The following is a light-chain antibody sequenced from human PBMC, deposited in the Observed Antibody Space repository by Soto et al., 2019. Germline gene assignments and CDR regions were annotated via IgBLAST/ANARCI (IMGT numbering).Light chain of an antibody. V-gene: IGLV1-51*02. CDR3: GTWDSSLTGEDV. CDR2: ENN. J-gene: IGLJ1*01. CDR1: SSNIGNKY. Sequence: QSVLTQPPSVSAAPVQKVTISCSGSSSNIGNKYVSWYQQLPGTAPKLLIYENNKRPAGIPDRFSGSKSGTSATLGITGLQTGDEADYYCGTWDSSLTGEDVFGTGTKVTVL.